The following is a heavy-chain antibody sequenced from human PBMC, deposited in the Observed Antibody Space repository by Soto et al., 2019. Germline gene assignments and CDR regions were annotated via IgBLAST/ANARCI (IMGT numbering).Heavy chain of an antibody. J-gene: IGHJ4*02. D-gene: IGHD3-10*01. CDR2: ISSSSSYT. V-gene: IGHV3-11*05. Sequence: QVQLVEYGVGLVKPGGSLRLSCAASGFTFSDYYMSWIRQAPGKGLEWVSYISSSSSYTNYADSVKGRFTISRDNAKNSRYMQMNSMRAEDTAVYYCARLNVLLWFGKLLEPPDYWGQGTLVTVSS. CDR1: GFTFSDYY. CDR3: ARLNVLLWFGKLLEPPDY.